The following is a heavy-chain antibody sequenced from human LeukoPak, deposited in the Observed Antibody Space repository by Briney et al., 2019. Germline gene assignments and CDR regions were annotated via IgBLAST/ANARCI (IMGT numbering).Heavy chain of an antibody. CDR1: GGSISSYY. Sequence: SETLSLTCTVSGGSISSYYWSWIRQPPGKGLEWIGEINHSGSTNYNPSLKSRVTISVDTSKNQFSLKLSSVTAADTAVYYCARARIVVVPAAIMRTGIGNWFDPWGQGTLVTVSS. CDR2: INHSGST. CDR3: ARARIVVVPAAIMRTGIGNWFDP. V-gene: IGHV4-34*01. D-gene: IGHD2-2*02. J-gene: IGHJ5*02.